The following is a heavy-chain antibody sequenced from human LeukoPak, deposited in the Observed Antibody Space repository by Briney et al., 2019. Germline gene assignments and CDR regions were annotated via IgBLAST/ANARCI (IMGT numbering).Heavy chain of an antibody. V-gene: IGHV4-59*11. CDR1: GSSISSHY. Sequence: SETLSLTCTVSGSSISSHYWSWIRQSPGKGLEWIGYISYSGITNYNPSLKSRVTISVDTSKNHFSLRLSSVTAADTAVYYCASRAHCSGGSCYGNWFDPWGQGTLVTVSS. CDR2: ISYSGIT. D-gene: IGHD2-15*01. CDR3: ASRAHCSGGSCYGNWFDP. J-gene: IGHJ5*02.